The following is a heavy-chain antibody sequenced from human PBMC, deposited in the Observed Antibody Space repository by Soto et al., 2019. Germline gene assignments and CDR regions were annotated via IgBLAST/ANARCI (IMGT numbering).Heavy chain of an antibody. CDR3: ARQHCSGTNCPDYYYYLDV. V-gene: IGHV1-69*08. CDR1: GVTFNNYT. Sequence: QVQLEQSGAEMRKPGSSVKVSCKASGVTFNNYTITWVRQAPGQGLEWMGGIIPALGTATYPQTFQGRVIFTADRPTGTAYMELSSLISEDTAVYYCARQHCSGTNCPDYYYYLDVWGKGTTVTVSS. CDR2: IIPALGTA. J-gene: IGHJ6*03. D-gene: IGHD2-2*01.